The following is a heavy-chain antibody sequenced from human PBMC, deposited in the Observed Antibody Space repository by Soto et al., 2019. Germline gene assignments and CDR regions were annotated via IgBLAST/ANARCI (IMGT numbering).Heavy chain of an antibody. Sequence: GGSLRLSCVASGFGFGGKTMYWVRQAPGRGLEWVAVIDYDGSNRYYADSVKGRFTISRDNSKSTLYLQMSSLRAEDTAVYYCARAFCTNGVCYYFFDYWGHGTLVTVSS. V-gene: IGHV3-33*07. CDR2: IDYDGSNR. CDR3: ARAFCTNGVCYYFFDY. D-gene: IGHD2-8*01. CDR1: GFGFGGKT. J-gene: IGHJ4*01.